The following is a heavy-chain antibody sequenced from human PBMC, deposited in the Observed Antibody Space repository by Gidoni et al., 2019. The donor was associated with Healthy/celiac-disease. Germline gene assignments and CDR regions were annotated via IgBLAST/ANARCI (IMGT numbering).Heavy chain of an antibody. D-gene: IGHD3-10*01. CDR2: INHSGSP. CDR1: VWSFSGYY. CDR3: ARGLMPMVRGVNWFDP. V-gene: IGHV4-34*01. J-gene: IGHJ5*02. Sequence: QVQLQQRGAGLLKPSETLSPTCAVYVWSFSGYYWSWIRQPPGKGLEGIWEINHSGSPSYNPSLKSRVTISVDTSKNQFSLKLSSVTAADTAVYYCARGLMPMVRGVNWFDPWGQGTLVTVSS.